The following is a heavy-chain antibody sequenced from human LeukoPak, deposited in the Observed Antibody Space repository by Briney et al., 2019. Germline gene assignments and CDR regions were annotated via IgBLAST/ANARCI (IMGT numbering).Heavy chain of an antibody. CDR1: GFTVSSNY. Sequence: PGGSLRLSCAASGFTVSSNYMSWVRQAPGKGLEWVSVIYSGGSTYYADSVKGRFTIYRDNSKNTLYLQMNSLRAEDTAVYYCARASSGYYYVAFDIWGQGTMVTVSS. J-gene: IGHJ3*02. CDR2: IYSGGST. V-gene: IGHV3-53*01. D-gene: IGHD3-22*01. CDR3: ARASSGYYYVAFDI.